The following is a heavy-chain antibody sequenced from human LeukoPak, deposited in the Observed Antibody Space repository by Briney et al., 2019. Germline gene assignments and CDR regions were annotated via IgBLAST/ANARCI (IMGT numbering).Heavy chain of an antibody. CDR2: IYYSGST. D-gene: IGHD4-17*01. CDR3: ARAQTTVTQGPDAFDI. J-gene: IGHJ3*02. V-gene: IGHV4-59*01. CDR1: GGSISSYY. Sequence: PSETLSLTCTVPGGSISSYYWSWIRKPPGKGLERIGYIYYSGSTNYNLSLKSRVTISVDTSKNQFSLKLSSVTAADTAVYYCARAQTTVTQGPDAFDIWGQGTMVTVSS.